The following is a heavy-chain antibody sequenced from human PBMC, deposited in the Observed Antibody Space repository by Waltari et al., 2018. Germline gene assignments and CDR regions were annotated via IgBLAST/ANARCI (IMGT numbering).Heavy chain of an antibody. D-gene: IGHD6-13*01. CDR3: AREEGYSSSWYTYNWFDP. CDR2: IYYSGST. Sequence: QLQLQESGPGLVKPSETLSLTCTVSGGSISSSSYYWGWIRQPPGKGLGWIGSIYYSGSTYYNPSLKSRVTISVDTSKNQFSLKLSSVTAADTAVYYCAREEGYSSSWYTYNWFDPWGQGTLVTVSS. CDR1: GGSISSSSYY. V-gene: IGHV4-39*07. J-gene: IGHJ5*02.